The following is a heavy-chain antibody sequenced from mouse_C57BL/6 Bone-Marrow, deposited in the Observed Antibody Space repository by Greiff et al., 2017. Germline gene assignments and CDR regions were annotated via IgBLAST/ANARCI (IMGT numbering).Heavy chain of an antibody. V-gene: IGHV1-7*01. CDR3: ARGTTVVPPYWYFDV. J-gene: IGHJ1*03. CDR2: INPSSGYT. CDR1: GYTFTSYW. Sequence: QVQLQQSGAELAKPATSVKLSCKASGYTFTSYWMHWVKQRPGQGLEWIGYINPSSGYTKYNQKFKDKATLTADKSSSTAYMQLSSLTYEDSAVYYCARGTTVVPPYWYFDVWGTGTTVTVSS. D-gene: IGHD1-1*01.